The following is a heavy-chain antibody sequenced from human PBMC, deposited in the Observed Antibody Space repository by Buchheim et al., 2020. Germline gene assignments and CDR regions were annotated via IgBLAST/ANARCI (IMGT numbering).Heavy chain of an antibody. Sequence: QVQLVESGGGVVQPGRSLRLSCAASGFTFSSYAMHWVRQAPGKGLEWVAVISYAGSNKYYADSVKGRFTISRANSKNTLYLQMNSLRAEDTAVYYCARDRGSSSWYFDYWGQGTL. D-gene: IGHD6-13*01. J-gene: IGHJ4*02. CDR1: GFTFSSYA. V-gene: IGHV3-30-3*01. CDR3: ARDRGSSSWYFDY. CDR2: ISYAGSNK.